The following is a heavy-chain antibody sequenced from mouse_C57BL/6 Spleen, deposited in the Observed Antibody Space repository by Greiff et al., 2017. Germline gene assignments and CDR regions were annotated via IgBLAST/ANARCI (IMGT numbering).Heavy chain of an antibody. CDR3: ARCWDYYAMDY. J-gene: IGHJ4*01. D-gene: IGHD4-1*01. CDR1: GYTFTSYW. V-gene: IGHV1-69*01. CDR2: IDTADSYT. Sequence: QVQLQQPGAELVMPGASVKLSCKASGYTFTSYWMHWVKQRTGQGLEWIGEIDTADSYTTYNPKFKGKSTLTVDKSSSTAYMQLISLTSDDSAVYYCARCWDYYAMDYWGQGTSVTVAS.